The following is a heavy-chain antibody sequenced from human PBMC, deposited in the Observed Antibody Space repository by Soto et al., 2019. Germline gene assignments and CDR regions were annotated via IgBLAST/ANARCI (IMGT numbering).Heavy chain of an antibody. Sequence: SETLSLTCAVYGGSFSGYYWSWIRQPPGKGLEWIGEINHSGSTNYNPSLKSRATISVDTSKNQFSLKLSSVTAADTAVYYCARERSGYYDSSGYHYFDYWGQGTLVTVSS. V-gene: IGHV4-34*01. CDR1: GGSFSGYY. J-gene: IGHJ4*02. CDR2: INHSGST. D-gene: IGHD3-22*01. CDR3: ARERSGYYDSSGYHYFDY.